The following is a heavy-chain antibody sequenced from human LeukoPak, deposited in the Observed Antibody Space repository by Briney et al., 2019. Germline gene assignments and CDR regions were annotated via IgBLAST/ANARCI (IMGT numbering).Heavy chain of an antibody. J-gene: IGHJ5*02. D-gene: IGHD6-13*01. CDR3: ARVSGPYSSSWYFGRFDP. Sequence: ASVKVSCKASGYTFTSYAMHWVRQAPGQRLEWMGWISAGNGNTKYSQRFQGRVTITRDTSASTAYMELSSLRSEDTAVYYCARVSGPYSSSWYFGRFDPWGQGTLVTVSS. V-gene: IGHV1-3*01. CDR1: GYTFTSYA. CDR2: ISAGNGNT.